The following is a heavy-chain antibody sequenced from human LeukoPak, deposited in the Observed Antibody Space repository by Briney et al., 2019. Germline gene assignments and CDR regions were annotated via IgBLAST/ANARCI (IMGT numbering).Heavy chain of an antibody. Sequence: ASVKVSCKASGYTFTSYDINWVRQATGQGLEWMGWMNPNSGNTGYAQKFQGRVTMTRNTSISTAYMELSSLRSEDMAVYYCARGEGYCSSTSCYSYGMDVWGQGTTVTVSS. CDR1: GYTFTSYD. J-gene: IGHJ6*02. V-gene: IGHV1-8*01. D-gene: IGHD2-2*02. CDR3: ARGEGYCSSTSCYSYGMDV. CDR2: MNPNSGNT.